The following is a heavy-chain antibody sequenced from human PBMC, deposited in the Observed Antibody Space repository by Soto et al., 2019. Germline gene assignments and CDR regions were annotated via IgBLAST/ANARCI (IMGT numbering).Heavy chain of an antibody. CDR3: ARGMGSAFDI. CDR1: GYTFTTYS. V-gene: IGHV1-3*01. J-gene: IGHJ3*02. CDR2: ISADNGDT. Sequence: ASVKVSCKASGYTFTTYSMHWVRQAPGQSLEWMGWISADNGDTIYSQKFQGRVTITRDTSATTVYMELSSLRSEDTAVYYCARGMGSAFDIWGQGTMVTVSS.